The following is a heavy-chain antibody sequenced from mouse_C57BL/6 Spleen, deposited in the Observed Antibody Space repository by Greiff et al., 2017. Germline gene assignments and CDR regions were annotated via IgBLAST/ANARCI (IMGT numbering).Heavy chain of an antibody. CDR2: ISSGGSYT. J-gene: IGHJ2*01. D-gene: IGHD4-1*01. V-gene: IGHV5-6*02. CDR3: EVQENWRDY. CDR1: GFTFSSYG. Sequence: DVKLVESGGDLVNPGGSLKLSCAASGFTFSSYGMSWVRQTPDTRLEWVATISSGGSYTDYPDTVKGRFTISSDNAKNTLYLQMRSLKSEETAMEYCEVQENWRDYWGQGTTLTVSS.